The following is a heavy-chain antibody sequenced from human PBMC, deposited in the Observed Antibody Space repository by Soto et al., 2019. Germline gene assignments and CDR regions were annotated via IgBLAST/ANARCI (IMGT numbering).Heavy chain of an antibody. CDR3: AKLDWIFFSFDD. CDR1: GVTFSSYA. D-gene: IGHD1-1*01. CDR2: VRGSGGAT. J-gene: IGHJ4*01. V-gene: IGHV3-23*01. Sequence: GSLSRSCAASGVTFSSYAMTWVRQAPGKGLEWVSAVRGSGGATDYADSVKGRFTISRDNSKNTVYLQMSSLRAEDTAVYYCAKLDWIFFSFDDWG.